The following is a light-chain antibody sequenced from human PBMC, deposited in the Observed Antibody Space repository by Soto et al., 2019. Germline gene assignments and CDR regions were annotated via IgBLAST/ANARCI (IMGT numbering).Light chain of an antibody. Sequence: EIVMTQSPATLSVSPGERATLSCRASQSVSSNLAWYQHKPGQAPRLLIYGASTRATGIPARFSASGSGTEFSLTISSLKSEDFEVYYCQQYNNWPPKQYTFGQGTKLEIK. CDR3: QQYNNWPPKQYT. V-gene: IGKV3-15*01. CDR2: GAS. J-gene: IGKJ2*01. CDR1: QSVSSN.